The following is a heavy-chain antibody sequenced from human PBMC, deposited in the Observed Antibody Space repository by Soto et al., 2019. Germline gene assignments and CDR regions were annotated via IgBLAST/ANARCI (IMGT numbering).Heavy chain of an antibody. CDR3: ARDGIAAAGTSWFDP. Sequence: QVQHVQSGAEEKKPGASVKVSCKASGYTFTSHAMHWVRQAPGQRLEWMGWINAGNGNTKYSQKFQGRVTITTDTSASTAYMELSSLRSEDTAVYYCARDGIAAAGTSWFDPWGQGTLVTVSS. D-gene: IGHD6-13*01. V-gene: IGHV1-3*05. CDR1: GYTFTSHA. J-gene: IGHJ5*02. CDR2: INAGNGNT.